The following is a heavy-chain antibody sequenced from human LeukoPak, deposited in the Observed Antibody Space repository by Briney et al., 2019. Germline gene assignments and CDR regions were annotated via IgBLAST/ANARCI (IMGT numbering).Heavy chain of an antibody. J-gene: IGHJ4*02. CDR3: ARGPQCSSFSCPYYFDY. D-gene: IGHD2-2*01. Sequence: ASVKVSCMASGYTFTNSDINWVRPATGQGLEWMRWMNPNSGNTGYAQKFQGRVTITRNTSISTAYIELSSLRSEDTAVYYCARGPQCSSFSCPYYFDYWGQGTLVTVSS. CDR1: GYTFTNSD. CDR2: MNPNSGNT. V-gene: IGHV1-8*03.